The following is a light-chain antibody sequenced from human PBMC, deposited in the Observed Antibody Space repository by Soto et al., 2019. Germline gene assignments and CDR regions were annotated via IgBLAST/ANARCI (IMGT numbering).Light chain of an antibody. CDR3: QQRGKWPRT. CDR1: QSVSSY. CDR2: DAS. Sequence: EIVLTQSPATLSLSPGERATLSCRASQSVSSYLAWYQQKPGQAPRLLIYDASNRATDIPARFSGSGSGTDFTLTISSLESEDFAVYYCQQRGKWPRTFGQGTKLAIK. V-gene: IGKV3-11*01. J-gene: IGKJ2*01.